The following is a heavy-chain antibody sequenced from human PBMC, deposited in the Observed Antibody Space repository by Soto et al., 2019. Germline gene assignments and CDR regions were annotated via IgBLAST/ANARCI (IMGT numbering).Heavy chain of an antibody. V-gene: IGHV1-69*13. CDR1: GGTFSTYA. Sequence: SVKVSCKTSGGTFSTYAINWMRQAPGQGLEWMGAIIPLFGTADCSQKFQGRVTITADESTSTAYMELSSLRSDDTAVHFCARPKGTYSSGYYYFDFWGQGTLVTVSS. J-gene: IGHJ4*02. D-gene: IGHD6-19*01. CDR3: ARPKGTYSSGYYYFDF. CDR2: IIPLFGTA.